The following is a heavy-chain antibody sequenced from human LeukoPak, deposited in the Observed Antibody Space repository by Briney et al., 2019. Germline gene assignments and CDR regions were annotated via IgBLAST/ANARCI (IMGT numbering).Heavy chain of an antibody. J-gene: IGHJ4*02. D-gene: IGHD1-1*01. CDR1: GGSISSSRYY. Sequence: SETLSLTCTVSGGSISSSRYYWGWIRQPPGKGLEWIGSIYYSGSTYYNPSLKSRVNIPIDTSKSQFSLKLSSVTAADTAVYYCARRVETAYFDYWGQGTLVTVSS. V-gene: IGHV4-39*01. CDR2: IYYSGST. CDR3: ARRVETAYFDY.